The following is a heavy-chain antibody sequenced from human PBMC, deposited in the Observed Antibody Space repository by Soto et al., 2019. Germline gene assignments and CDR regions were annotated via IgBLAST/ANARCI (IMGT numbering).Heavy chain of an antibody. J-gene: IGHJ4*02. CDR2: ISGSGGTT. Sequence: EVQLLESGGGLVQPGRSLRLSCAASGFTFSNYAMSWVRQAPGQGLDWVSAISGSGGTTYYADSVKGRFPISRDNSKNTLSLQRNSPKAADPAVYYSAKFFVETGSNRGWPWSFHYWGQGTLVTVSS. CDR3: AKFFVETGSNRGWPWSFHY. D-gene: IGHD6-19*01. V-gene: IGHV3-23*01. CDR1: GFTFSNYA.